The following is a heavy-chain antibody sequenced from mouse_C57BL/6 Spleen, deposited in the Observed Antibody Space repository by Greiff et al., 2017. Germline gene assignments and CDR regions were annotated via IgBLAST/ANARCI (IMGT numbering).Heavy chain of an antibody. J-gene: IGHJ3*01. CDR3: ASDYGSSPFAY. Sequence: QVQLQQSGAELARPGASVKMSCKASGYTFTSYTMHWVKQRPGQGLEWIGNINPSSGYTKYNQKFKDKATLTADKSSSTAYMQLSSLTSEDSAVYYCASDYGSSPFAYWGQGTLVTVSA. D-gene: IGHD1-1*01. CDR1: GYTFTSYT. CDR2: INPSSGYT. V-gene: IGHV1-4*01.